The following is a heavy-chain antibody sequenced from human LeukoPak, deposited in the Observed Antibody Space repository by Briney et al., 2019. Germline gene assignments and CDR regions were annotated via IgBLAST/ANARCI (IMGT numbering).Heavy chain of an antibody. J-gene: IGHJ5*02. CDR2: IYTSGST. CDR3: AREYYDILAGSDWFDP. V-gene: IGHV4-61*02. Sequence: PSETLSLTCTVSGGSISSGSYYWSWIRQPAGKGLEWIGRIYTSGSTNYNPSLKSRVTMSVDTSKNQFSLKLSSVTAADTAGYYCAREYYDILAGSDWFDPWGQGTLVTVSS. D-gene: IGHD3-9*01. CDR1: GGSISSGSYY.